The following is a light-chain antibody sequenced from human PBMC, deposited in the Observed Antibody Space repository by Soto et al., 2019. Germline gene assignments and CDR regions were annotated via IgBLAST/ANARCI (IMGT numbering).Light chain of an antibody. CDR3: QVAEV. CDR2: YDR. CDR1: NIGSKS. J-gene: IGLJ2*01. V-gene: IGLV3-21*01. Sequence: SYELTQPPSESVAPGQTATISCGGDNIGSKSVHGYQQKSGQAPVLVIYYDRDRPSGIPERFSGSNSGKSATLTISRGEAGDEADYYCQVAEVFGGGTQLTVL.